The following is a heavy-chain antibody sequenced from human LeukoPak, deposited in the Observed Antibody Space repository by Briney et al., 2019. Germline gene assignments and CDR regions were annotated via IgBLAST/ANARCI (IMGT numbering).Heavy chain of an antibody. CDR2: INPSGGST. CDR1: GYTFTSFY. D-gene: IGHD5-12*01. Sequence: ASVKVSCKASGYTFTSFYIHWVRQAPGQGLEWMGVINPSGGSTSYAQKFQGRVTMTEDTSTDTAYMELSSLRSEDTAVYYCAVASVATITNDFDYWGQGTLVTVSS. CDR3: AVASVATITNDFDY. V-gene: IGHV1-46*01. J-gene: IGHJ4*02.